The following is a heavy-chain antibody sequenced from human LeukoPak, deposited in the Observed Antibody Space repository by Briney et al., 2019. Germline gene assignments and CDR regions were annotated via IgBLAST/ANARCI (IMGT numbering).Heavy chain of an antibody. Sequence: ASVKVSCMASGYTFTGYYMHWVRQAPGXXXXWMGWINPNSGGTNYAQKFQGRVTMTRDTSISTAYMELSRLRSDDTAVYYCARLRGYAGGYYYGMDVWGQGTTVTVSS. D-gene: IGHD5-12*01. CDR2: INPNSGGT. V-gene: IGHV1-2*02. J-gene: IGHJ6*02. CDR3: ARLRGYAGGYYYGMDV. CDR1: GYTFTGYY.